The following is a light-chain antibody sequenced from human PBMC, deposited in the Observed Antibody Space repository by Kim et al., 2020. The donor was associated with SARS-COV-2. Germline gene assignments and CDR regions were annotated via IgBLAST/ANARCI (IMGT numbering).Light chain of an antibody. J-gene: IGLJ2*01. Sequence: QRVTISCSGSSSNIGSNTVNWYQQLPGTAPKLLIYSNKQRPSGVPDRFSGSKSGTSASLAISGLQSEDEADYYCAAWDDSLNGYVVFGGGTQLTVL. CDR2: SNK. CDR1: SSNIGSNT. CDR3: AAWDDSLNGYVV. V-gene: IGLV1-44*01.